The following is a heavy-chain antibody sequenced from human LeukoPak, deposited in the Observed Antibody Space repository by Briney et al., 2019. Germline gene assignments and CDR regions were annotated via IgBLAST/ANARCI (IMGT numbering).Heavy chain of an antibody. D-gene: IGHD6-19*01. CDR3: ARDGYSSGWSFDY. J-gene: IGHJ4*02. V-gene: IGHV5-51*01. CDR2: IYPGDSDT. CDR1: GYSFTNNW. Sequence: GESLKISCKGSGYSFTNNWIAWVRQMPGKGLEWMGIIYPGDSDTIYSPSFQGQVTMSVDKSISTAYLQWRSLEASDTAMYYCARDGYSSGWSFDYWGQGTLVTVSS.